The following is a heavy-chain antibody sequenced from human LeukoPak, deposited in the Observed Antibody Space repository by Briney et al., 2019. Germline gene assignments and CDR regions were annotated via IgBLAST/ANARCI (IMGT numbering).Heavy chain of an antibody. CDR1: GGSISSSNW. V-gene: IGHV4-4*02. CDR3: ARQFGVVVPAAIPFWDY. J-gene: IGHJ4*02. CDR2: IYHSGST. D-gene: IGHD2-2*01. Sequence: SETLSLTCAVSGGSISSSNWWSWVRQPPGKGLEWIGEIYHSGSTNYNPPLKSRVTISVDKSKNQFSLKLSSVTAADTAVYYCARQFGVVVPAAIPFWDYWGQGTLVTVSS.